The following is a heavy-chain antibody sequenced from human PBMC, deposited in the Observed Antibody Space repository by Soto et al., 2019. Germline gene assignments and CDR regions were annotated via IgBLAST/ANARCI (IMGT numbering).Heavy chain of an antibody. CDR2: ISSNGVST. V-gene: IGHV3-64*01. CDR3: ERQWGTVAAHAFDI. Sequence: EVQLVESGGGLVQPGGSLRLSCAASGFTFSSYAMHWVRQAPGKGLEYVSAISSNGVSTYYANSVKGRFTISRDNSKNTLYLQMGSLRAEDMAVYYCERQWGTVAAHAFDIWGQGTMVTVSS. J-gene: IGHJ3*02. CDR1: GFTFSSYA. D-gene: IGHD2-15*01.